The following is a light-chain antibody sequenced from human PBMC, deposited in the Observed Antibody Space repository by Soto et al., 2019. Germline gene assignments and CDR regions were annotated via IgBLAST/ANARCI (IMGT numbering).Light chain of an antibody. CDR3: QQPNDYPIT. CDR2: GAS. Sequence: IQLTQSPSSLSASVGDRVTLTCRASQGITSYLAWYQQKPGKAPELLIYGASTLQSGVPSRFSGSGSGTDFTLTISSLQPEDFATYYCQQPNDYPITFGQGTRLEIK. CDR1: QGITSY. V-gene: IGKV1-9*01. J-gene: IGKJ5*01.